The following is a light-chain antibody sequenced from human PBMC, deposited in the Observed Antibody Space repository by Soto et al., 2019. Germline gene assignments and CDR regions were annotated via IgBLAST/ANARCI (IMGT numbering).Light chain of an antibody. CDR1: QSVLYNSNNKNY. J-gene: IGKJ4*01. V-gene: IGKV4-1*01. Sequence: VMTQSPDSLAVPLGERAAINCRSSQSVLYNSNNKNYLAWYQQKPGQPPRLLVYWGFTRESGVPDRFSGSGSGTDFTLTISSLQAEDGSVYYCQQYYSTPLTFGGGTKVEIK. CDR2: WGF. CDR3: QQYYSTPLT.